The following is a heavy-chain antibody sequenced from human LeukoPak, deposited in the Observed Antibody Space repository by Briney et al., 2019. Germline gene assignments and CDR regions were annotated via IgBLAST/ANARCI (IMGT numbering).Heavy chain of an antibody. CDR2: ISSSGSTI. CDR3: AREAVGNYVFGWGQNWFDP. J-gene: IGHJ5*02. V-gene: IGHV3-11*01. Sequence: GGSLRLSCAASGFTFSDYYMSWIRQAPGKGLEWVSYISSSGSTIYYADSVKGRFTISRDNAKNSLYLQMNSLRAEDTAVYYCAREAVGNYVFGWGQNWFDPWGQGTLVTVSS. D-gene: IGHD4-11*01. CDR1: GFTFSDYY.